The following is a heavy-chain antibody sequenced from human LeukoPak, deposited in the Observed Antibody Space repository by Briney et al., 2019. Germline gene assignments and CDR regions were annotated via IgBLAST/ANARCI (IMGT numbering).Heavy chain of an antibody. CDR1: GGSISSGGYY. CDR3: ARGQQGAAAGRKIDY. V-gene: IGHV4-31*03. J-gene: IGHJ4*02. Sequence: SETLSLTCTVSGGSISSGGYYWSWIRQRPGKGLEWIGYIYSIGSTYYNPSLKSRVTISLDTSKNQFSLKLSSVTAADTAVYYCARGQQGAAAGRKIDYWGQGTLVTVSS. CDR2: IYSIGST. D-gene: IGHD6-13*01.